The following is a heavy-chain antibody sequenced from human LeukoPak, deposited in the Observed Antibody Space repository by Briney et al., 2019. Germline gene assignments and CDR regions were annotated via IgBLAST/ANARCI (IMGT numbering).Heavy chain of an antibody. Sequence: PSETLSLTCSGSSINNGHHYRAWIRRPPGKGLEWIGTIHYSRTPIFYNPSLERRVTLFADTSKNQFSLTLSSVTAADTATYYCAAGGDRAKAGDWGDGTLVTVSS. J-gene: IGHJ4*01. D-gene: IGHD3-16*01. CDR2: IHYSRTP. V-gene: IGHV4-39*01. CDR3: AAGGDRAKAGD. CDR1: GSSINNGHHY.